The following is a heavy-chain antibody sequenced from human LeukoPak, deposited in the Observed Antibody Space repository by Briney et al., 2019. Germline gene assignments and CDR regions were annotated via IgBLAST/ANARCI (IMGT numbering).Heavy chain of an antibody. CDR2: INPNSGGT. CDR1: GYTFTGYY. Sequence: ASVTVSCKASGYTFTGYYMHWVRQAPEQGLEWMGWINPNSGGTNYAQKFQGRVTMTRDTSISTVYMELSSLRSEDTAVYYCARDGYNPYYYYYYMDVWGKGTTVTVSS. D-gene: IGHD5-24*01. CDR3: ARDGYNPYYYYYYMDV. V-gene: IGHV1-2*02. J-gene: IGHJ6*03.